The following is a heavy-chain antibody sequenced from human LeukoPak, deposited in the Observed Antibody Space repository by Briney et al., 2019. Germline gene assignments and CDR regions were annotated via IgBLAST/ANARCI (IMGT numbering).Heavy chain of an antibody. J-gene: IGHJ4*02. V-gene: IGHV3-30-3*01. CDR2: ISYDGSNK. D-gene: IGHD5-24*01. Sequence: GGSLRLSCAASGFTFSSYAMHWVRQAPGKGLEWVAVISYDGSNKYYADSVKGRFTISRDNSKNTLYLQMNSLRAEDTAVYYCARDRYGFLRGGSATSDYWGQGTLVTVSS. CDR3: ARDRYGFLRGGSATSDY. CDR1: GFTFSSYA.